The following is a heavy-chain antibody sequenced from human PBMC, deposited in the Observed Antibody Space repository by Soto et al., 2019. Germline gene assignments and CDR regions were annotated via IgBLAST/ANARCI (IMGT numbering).Heavy chain of an antibody. CDR1: GFTFSSYA. CDR3: AKDKRVGYYDSRGYSYFYX. CDR2: ISGSGGST. V-gene: IGHV3-23*01. Sequence: GGSLRLSCAASGFTFSSYAMSWVRQAPGKGLEWVSAISGSGGSTYYAESVKGRFTISRDNSKNTLYLQMNSLRAEDTAVYYCAKDKRVGYYDSRGYSYFYXWGQGTSVTVS. J-gene: IGHJ4*02. D-gene: IGHD3-22*01.